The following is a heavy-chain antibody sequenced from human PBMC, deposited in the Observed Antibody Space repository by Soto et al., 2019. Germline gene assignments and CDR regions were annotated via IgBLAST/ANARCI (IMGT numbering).Heavy chain of an antibody. V-gene: IGHV3-21*01. J-gene: IGHJ6*02. CDR2: ISSSSSYI. Sequence: EVQLVESGGGLVKPGGSLRLSCAASGFTFSSYSMNWVRQAPGKGLKWVSSISSSSSYIYYSDSVKGRFIISRDNAKNSLYLQMNSLRAEDTAVYYCARVIAARRADVWGQGTTVTVSS. D-gene: IGHD6-6*01. CDR3: ARVIAARRADV. CDR1: GFTFSSYS.